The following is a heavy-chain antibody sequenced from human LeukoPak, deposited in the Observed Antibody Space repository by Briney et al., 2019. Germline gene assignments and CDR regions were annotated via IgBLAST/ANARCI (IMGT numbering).Heavy chain of an antibody. CDR1: GGSISSYH. CDR3: ARDSAGAYSSGWYYYYGMDV. D-gene: IGHD6-19*01. Sequence: SETLSLTCTVSGGSISSYHWSWIRQPPGKGLEWIGYIYYSGSTNYNPSLKSRVTISVDTSKNQFSLKLSSVTAADTAVYYCARDSAGAYSSGWYYYYGMDVWGQGTTVTVSS. CDR2: IYYSGST. J-gene: IGHJ6*02. V-gene: IGHV4-59*01.